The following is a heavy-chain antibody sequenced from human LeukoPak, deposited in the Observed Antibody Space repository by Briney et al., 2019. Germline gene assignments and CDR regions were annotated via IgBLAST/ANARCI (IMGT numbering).Heavy chain of an antibody. D-gene: IGHD4-17*01. Sequence: PGESLKISCKGSGYSFTSYWIGWVRQMPGKGLEWMGIIYPGDSDTRYSPSFQGQVTISADKSISTAYLQWSSLKASDTAMYYCARRDHLTSTAVTTSGAFDIWGQGTMVTVSS. V-gene: IGHV5-51*01. CDR1: GYSFTSYW. CDR3: ARRDHLTSTAVTTSGAFDI. J-gene: IGHJ3*02. CDR2: IYPGDSDT.